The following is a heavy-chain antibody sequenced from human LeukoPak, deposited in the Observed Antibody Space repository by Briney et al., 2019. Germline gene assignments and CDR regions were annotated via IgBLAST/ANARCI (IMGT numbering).Heavy chain of an antibody. Sequence: SETLSRTCTVSGGSISSSTYYWGWIRHPPGKGLGWIGSIYYSGSTYNNPSLKSRVTIFVDTSKNQFSLKLSSVTATDTAVYYCARTYGDYDDAFDVWGQGTMVTVSS. CDR3: ARTYGDYDDAFDV. CDR2: IYYSGST. J-gene: IGHJ3*01. V-gene: IGHV4-39*01. D-gene: IGHD4-17*01. CDR1: GGSISSSTYY.